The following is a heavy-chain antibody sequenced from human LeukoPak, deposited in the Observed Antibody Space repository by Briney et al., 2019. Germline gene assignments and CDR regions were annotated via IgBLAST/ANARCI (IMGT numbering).Heavy chain of an antibody. J-gene: IGHJ5*02. D-gene: IGHD3-10*01. CDR2: IYTSGST. CDR3: ARDLYYYGSGFDP. CDR1: GGSISSGSYY. Sequence: PSETLSLTCTVSGGSISSGSYYWSWIRQPAGKGLEWIGRIYTSGSTNYNPSLKSRVTISVDTSKNQFSLKLSSVTAADTAVYYCARDLYYYGSGFDPWGQGTLVTVSS. V-gene: IGHV4-61*02.